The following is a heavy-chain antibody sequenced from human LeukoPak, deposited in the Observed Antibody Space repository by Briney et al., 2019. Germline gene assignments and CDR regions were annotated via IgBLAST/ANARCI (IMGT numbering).Heavy chain of an antibody. Sequence: ASVTVSFTASGYTFTIYGISWVRQAPGQGLEWMGWISAYNGNTNYAQKLQGRVTMTTDTSTSTAYMELRSLRSDDTAVYYCARDPYSSSSGFDYWGQGTLVTVSS. D-gene: IGHD6-6*01. CDR1: GYTFTIYG. CDR3: ARDPYSSSSGFDY. J-gene: IGHJ4*02. CDR2: ISAYNGNT. V-gene: IGHV1-18*01.